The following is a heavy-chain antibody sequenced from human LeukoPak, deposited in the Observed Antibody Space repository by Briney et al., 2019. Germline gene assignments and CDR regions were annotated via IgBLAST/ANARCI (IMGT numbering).Heavy chain of an antibody. CDR3: ARDGALWFGELFDAFDI. CDR1: GFTFSSYG. D-gene: IGHD3-10*01. Sequence: GGSLRLSCAASGFTFSSYGMHWVRQAPGKGLEWVAVIWYDGSNKYYADSVKGRFTISRDNSKNTLYLQMNSLRAEDTVVYYCARDGALWFGELFDAFDIWGQGTMVTVSS. V-gene: IGHV3-33*01. CDR2: IWYDGSNK. J-gene: IGHJ3*02.